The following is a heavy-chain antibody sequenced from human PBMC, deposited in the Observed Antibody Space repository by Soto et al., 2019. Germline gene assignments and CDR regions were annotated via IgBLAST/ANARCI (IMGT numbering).Heavy chain of an antibody. D-gene: IGHD3-22*01. J-gene: IGHJ4*02. V-gene: IGHV4-39*01. CDR1: GGSIISGSYY. CDR2: IYYTGTT. Sequence: PSETLSLTCTVSGGSIISGSYYWGWIRQPPEKGLEWIGSIYYTGTTYYSPSPKSRVIISLDTSKNQVSLKLSSVTAADTAVYFCSRGSYYYDNSGYYYAYWGQGTLVTVSS. CDR3: SRGSYYYDNSGYYYAY.